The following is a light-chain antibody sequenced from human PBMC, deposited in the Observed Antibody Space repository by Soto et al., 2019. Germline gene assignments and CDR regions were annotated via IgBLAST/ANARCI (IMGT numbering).Light chain of an antibody. Sequence: QTVLTQPPTASGTTGQRVTNPCSGSSSNIGSSTVNWYRQLPGTAPKILIYNNNQQPSGVPDRFSGSTSGTSASLAISGLQSEDDADYYCAEWDDSPNGGFGGGTKLAVL. CDR3: AEWDDSPNGG. J-gene: IGLJ3*02. CDR1: SSNIGSST. V-gene: IGLV1-44*01. CDR2: NNN.